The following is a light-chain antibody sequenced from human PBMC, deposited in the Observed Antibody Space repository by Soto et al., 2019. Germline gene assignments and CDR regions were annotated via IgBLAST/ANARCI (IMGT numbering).Light chain of an antibody. CDR1: GSDIGAYNY. Sequence: QSALTQPASVSGSPGQSITISCTGSGSDIGAYNYVSWYQQHPGKAPKLLIHGVTRRPSGVSSRFSASKSAYTASLTISGLQAADEATYFCSSFTTSYFYVFGPGTQMTVL. CDR2: GVT. J-gene: IGLJ1*01. V-gene: IGLV2-14*01. CDR3: SSFTTSYFYV.